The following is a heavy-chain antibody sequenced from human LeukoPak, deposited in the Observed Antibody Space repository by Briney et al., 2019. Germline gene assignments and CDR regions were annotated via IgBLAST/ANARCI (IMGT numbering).Heavy chain of an antibody. CDR3: ARTAVSGTRSLDY. Sequence: ESGPALVKPTQTLTLTCTFSGFSLSTIGMCVSWIRQPPGKALEWLGRIDWDDDKYYSTSLKTRLTISKDTSENEVVLTLTNMDPVDTATYFCARTAVSGTRSLDYWGQGTLVTVSS. V-gene: IGHV2-70*11. D-gene: IGHD6-19*01. J-gene: IGHJ4*02. CDR2: IDWDDDK. CDR1: GFSLSTIGMC.